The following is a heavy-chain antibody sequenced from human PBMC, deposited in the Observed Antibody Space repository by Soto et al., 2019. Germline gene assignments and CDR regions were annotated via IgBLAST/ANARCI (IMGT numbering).Heavy chain of an antibody. CDR3: TTVDVWVSGWYFFDY. D-gene: IGHD6-19*01. CDR1: GFTFSNAW. CDR2: IKSKTDGGTT. J-gene: IGHJ4*02. Sequence: GGSLRLSCAASGFTFSNAWMSWVRQAPGKGLEGVGRIKSKTDGGTTDYAAPVKGRFTISRDDSKNTLYLQMNSLKTEDTAVYYCTTVDVWVSGWYFFDYWGQGTLVTVSS. V-gene: IGHV3-15*01.